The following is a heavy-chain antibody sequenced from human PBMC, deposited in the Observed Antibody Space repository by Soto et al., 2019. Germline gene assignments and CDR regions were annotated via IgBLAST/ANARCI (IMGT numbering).Heavy chain of an antibody. V-gene: IGHV3-33*01. CDR3: ARDPVPTEEIVSYGMDV. CDR1: GFTFSSYG. D-gene: IGHD3-16*02. J-gene: IGHJ6*02. Sequence: PGGSLRLSCAASGFTFSSYGMHWVRQAPGKGLEWVAVIWYDGSNKYYADSVKGRFTISRDNSKNTLYLQMNSLRAEDTAVYYCARDPVPTEEIVSYGMDVWGQGTTVTVSS. CDR2: IWYDGSNK.